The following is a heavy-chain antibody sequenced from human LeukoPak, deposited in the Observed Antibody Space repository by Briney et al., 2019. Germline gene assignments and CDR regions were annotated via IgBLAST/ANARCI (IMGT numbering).Heavy chain of an antibody. Sequence: SETLSLTCTVSGGSISPYYWGWIRQPPGKGLEWIGSIYYSGSTYYNPSLKSRVTISVDTSKNQFSLKLSSGTAADTAVYYCARRRITMVRGNTFDYWGQGTLVTVSS. CDR1: GGSISPYY. CDR2: IYYSGST. J-gene: IGHJ4*02. V-gene: IGHV4-39*07. CDR3: ARRRITMVRGNTFDY. D-gene: IGHD3-10*01.